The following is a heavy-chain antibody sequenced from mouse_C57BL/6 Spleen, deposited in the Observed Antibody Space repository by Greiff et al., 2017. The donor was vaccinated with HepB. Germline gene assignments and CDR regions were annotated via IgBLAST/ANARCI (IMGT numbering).Heavy chain of an antibody. CDR3: AKGRNYYAMDY. CDR2: INPNNGGT. Sequence: VQLQQSGPELVKPGASVKISCKASGYTFTDYYMIWVKQSHGKSLEWIGDINPNNGGTSYNQKFKGKATLTVDKSSSTAYMELRSLTSEDSAVYYCAKGRNYYAMDYWGQGTSVTVSS. CDR1: GYTFTDYY. J-gene: IGHJ4*01. V-gene: IGHV1-26*01.